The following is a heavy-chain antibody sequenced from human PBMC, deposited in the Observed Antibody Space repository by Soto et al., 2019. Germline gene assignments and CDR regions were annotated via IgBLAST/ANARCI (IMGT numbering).Heavy chain of an antibody. CDR2: IYYRGNT. Sequence: SETLSLTCTVSGGSLSGYYWSWIRQPPGKGLEWIGYIYYRGNTDYNPSLKSRVTISLDTPKNQFSLKLSSVTAADTAVYYCARHPGYYDILTGYTTYYFDYWGQGILVTVSS. V-gene: IGHV4-59*08. D-gene: IGHD3-9*01. CDR3: ARHPGYYDILTGYTTYYFDY. CDR1: GGSLSGYY. J-gene: IGHJ4*02.